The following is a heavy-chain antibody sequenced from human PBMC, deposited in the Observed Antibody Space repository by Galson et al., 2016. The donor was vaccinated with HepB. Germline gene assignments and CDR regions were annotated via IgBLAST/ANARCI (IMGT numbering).Heavy chain of an antibody. V-gene: IGHV2-70*11. CDR3: ARSPEYSSAPFDY. Sequence: PALVKPTQTLTLTCTLSGFSLGTSGTCVSWIRQSPGKALEWLARIDWDDDKHYSTSLKPRLPIAKDSSRNQVVLTMTNMDPVDTATYYCARSPEYSSAPFDYWGQGTLVTVSS. CDR2: IDWDDDK. CDR1: GFSLGTSGTC. D-gene: IGHD6-25*01. J-gene: IGHJ4*02.